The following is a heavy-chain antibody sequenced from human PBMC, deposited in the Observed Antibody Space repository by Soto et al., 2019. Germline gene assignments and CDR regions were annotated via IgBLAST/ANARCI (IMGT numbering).Heavy chain of an antibody. Sequence: QVHLVESGGGVVQPGRSLRLSCAASKFTFSNYAMHWVRQAPGKGLVWVSVISHGGSKEYYADSVKGRFTISRDNSKNRLYVQMNSLTGEDTGVYYCARDRGGGPDGKFDFWGQGTLVSVSS. J-gene: IGHJ4*02. CDR3: ARDRGGGPDGKFDF. V-gene: IGHV3-30*04. CDR2: ISHGGSKE. CDR1: KFTFSNYA. D-gene: IGHD6-25*01.